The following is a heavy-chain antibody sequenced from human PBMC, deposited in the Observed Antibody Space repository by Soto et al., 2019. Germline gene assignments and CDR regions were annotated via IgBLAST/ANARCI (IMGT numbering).Heavy chain of an antibody. D-gene: IGHD1-26*01. CDR1: GGSISSDY. CDR2: ISYSGNT. V-gene: IGHV4-59*01. Sequence: SETLSLTCTVSGGSISSDYWSWIRQPPGKGLEWIGYISYSGNTNYNPSLKSLVTISVDTSKKQFSLKLRSVTAADTAVYYCARVLSGSSLFDYWGQGMLVTVSS. J-gene: IGHJ4*02. CDR3: ARVLSGSSLFDY.